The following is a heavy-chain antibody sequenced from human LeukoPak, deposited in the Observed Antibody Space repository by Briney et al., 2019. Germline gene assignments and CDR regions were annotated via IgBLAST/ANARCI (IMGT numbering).Heavy chain of an antibody. V-gene: IGHV1-18*01. D-gene: IGHD5-18*01. CDR2: ISAHNGNT. J-gene: IGHJ4*02. Sequence: ASVKVSCKASGYTFTNYGISWARQAPGQGLEWVGWISAHNGNTNYAQKVQGRVTMTTDTSTTTAYLELRSLRSDDTAVYYCARDAADTVRGGDYWGQGTLVTVSS. CDR1: GYTFTNYG. CDR3: ARDAADTVRGGDY.